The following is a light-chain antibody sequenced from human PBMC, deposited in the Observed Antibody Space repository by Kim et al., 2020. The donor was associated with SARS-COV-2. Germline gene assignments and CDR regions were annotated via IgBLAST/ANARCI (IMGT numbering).Light chain of an antibody. CDR1: QGVRNE. CDR3: LQHDTYPYT. V-gene: IGKV1-17*01. CDR2: AVS. Sequence: SASVGDRVTITCRASQGVRNELGWYQQKPGKAPKRLIYAVSTLQSGVPSRFSGSGSGTEFTLTISGLQPEDFATYYCLQHDTYPYTFGQGTKLEI. J-gene: IGKJ2*01.